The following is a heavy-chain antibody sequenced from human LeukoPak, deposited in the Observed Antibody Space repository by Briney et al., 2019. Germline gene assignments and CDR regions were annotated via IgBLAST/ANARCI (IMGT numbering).Heavy chain of an antibody. CDR1: GFTVSSNS. CDR3: ARRAGAYSHPYDY. D-gene: IGHD4/OR15-4a*01. V-gene: IGHV3-53*01. CDR2: IYSDNT. J-gene: IGHJ4*02. Sequence: GGSLRLSCTVSGFTVSSNSMSWVRQAPGKGLEWVSFIYSDNTHYSDSVKGRFTISRDNSKNTLYLQMNSLRAEDAAVYYCARRAGAYSHPYDYWGQGTLVTVSS.